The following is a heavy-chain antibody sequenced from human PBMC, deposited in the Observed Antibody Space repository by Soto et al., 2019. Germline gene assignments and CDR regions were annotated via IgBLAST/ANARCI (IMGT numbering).Heavy chain of an antibody. J-gene: IGHJ4*02. D-gene: IGHD3-3*01. Sequence: PGGSLRLSCAVSGFAFNIYAIHWVRQSPGKGLEWVAVISHDGTNRYYTDSVRGRFTISRDNSKNTVYLEMDSLRADDTAVYYCARSSGVPTPDFDYWGQGTLVTVSS. CDR1: GFAFNIYA. CDR3: ARSSGVPTPDFDY. V-gene: IGHV3-30-3*01. CDR2: ISHDGTNR.